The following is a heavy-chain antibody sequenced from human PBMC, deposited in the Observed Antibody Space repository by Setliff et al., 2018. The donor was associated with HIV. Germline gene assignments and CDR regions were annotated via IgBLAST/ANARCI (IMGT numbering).Heavy chain of an antibody. D-gene: IGHD5-18*01. J-gene: IGHJ3*02. V-gene: IGHV4-59*01. CDR3: ARDQYPYGYLDAFDI. CDR2: IYYSGST. Sequence: PSETLSLTCTVSGGSISSYYWSWIRQPPGKGLEWIGNIYYSGSTNYNPSLKSRVTISVDTSKNQSSLKLSSVTAADTAVYFCARDQYPYGYLDAFDIWGQGTMVTVSS. CDR1: GGSISSYY.